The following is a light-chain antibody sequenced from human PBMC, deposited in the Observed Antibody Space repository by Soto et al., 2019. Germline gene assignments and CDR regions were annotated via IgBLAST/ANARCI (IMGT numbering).Light chain of an antibody. V-gene: IGKV3-20*01. CDR1: HSVSNRY. J-gene: IGKJ1*01. CDR2: GAS. Sequence: EIVLTQSPGTRSLSPGERATLSFRASHSVSNRYLAWYQQKPGQAPRLLLYGASSRATGIPDRFSGSGSGTDFTLTISRLEPEDFAVYYCQQYGSSVWTFGQGTKVE. CDR3: QQYGSSVWT.